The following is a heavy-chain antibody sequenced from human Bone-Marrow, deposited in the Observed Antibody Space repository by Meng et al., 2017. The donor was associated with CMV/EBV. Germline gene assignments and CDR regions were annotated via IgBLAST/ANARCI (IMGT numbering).Heavy chain of an antibody. CDR3: AREPLQSNYYDSSHPGFDY. V-gene: IGHV1-46*01. D-gene: IGHD3-22*01. CDR2: INPSGGST. CDR1: GYTFTSYD. J-gene: IGHJ4*02. Sequence: ASVKVSCKASGYTFTSYDINWVRQAPGQGLEWMGIINPSGGSTSYAQKFQGRVTMTRDTSTSTVYMELSSLRSEDTAVYYCAREPLQSNYYDSSHPGFDYWAQGTLVTFSS.